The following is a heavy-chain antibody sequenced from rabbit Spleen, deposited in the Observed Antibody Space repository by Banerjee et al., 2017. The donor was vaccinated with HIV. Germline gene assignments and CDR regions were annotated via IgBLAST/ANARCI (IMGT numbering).Heavy chain of an antibody. Sequence: QEQLVESGGGLVKPEGSLTLTCKASGFSFSSSDYMCWVRQAPGKGLEWISCIAGDTTNTYYANWAKGRFTISKTSSTTVTLQMTSLTAADTATYFCARHSYDDYTHYFYLWGQGTLVTVS. CDR3: ARHSYDDYTHYFYL. J-gene: IGHJ4*01. CDR1: GFSFSSSDY. CDR2: IAGDTTNT. V-gene: IGHV1S45*01. D-gene: IGHD2-1*01.